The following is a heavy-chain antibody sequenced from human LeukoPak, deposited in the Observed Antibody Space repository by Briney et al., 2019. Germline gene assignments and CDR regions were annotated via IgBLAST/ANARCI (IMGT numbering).Heavy chain of an antibody. Sequence: PGGSLRLSWAASGXTFNNYGMHWVRQAPGKGLEWVAVIWYDGSNKYLADSVKGRFTISRDNSKNTLYLQMNSLRAEDTAIYYCARDYIVTTMKGFDYWGQGTLVTVSS. D-gene: IGHD5-12*01. V-gene: IGHV3-33*01. CDR3: ARDYIVTTMKGFDY. CDR2: IWYDGSNK. J-gene: IGHJ4*02. CDR1: GXTFNNYG.